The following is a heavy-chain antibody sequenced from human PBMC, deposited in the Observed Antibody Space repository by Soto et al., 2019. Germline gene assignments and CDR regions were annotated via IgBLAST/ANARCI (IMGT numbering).Heavy chain of an antibody. CDR2: ISAYNGNT. D-gene: IGHD4-17*01. CDR3: ARDHDYGDPLHDRFDY. J-gene: IGHJ4*02. V-gene: IGHV1-18*01. Sequence: ASVKVSCKASGYTFTSYGISWVRQAPGQGLEWMGWISAYNGNTNYAQKLQGRVTMTTDTSTSTAYMELRSLRSDDTAVYYCARDHDYGDPLHDRFDYWGQGTLVTVSS. CDR1: GYTFTSYG.